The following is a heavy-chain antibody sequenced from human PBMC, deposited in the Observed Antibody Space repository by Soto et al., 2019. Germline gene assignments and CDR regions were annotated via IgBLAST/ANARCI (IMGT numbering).Heavy chain of an antibody. CDR2: IYSGGTK. CDR1: GFSVSRSY. D-gene: IGHD3-10*01. J-gene: IGHJ5*02. V-gene: IGHV3-53*01. CDR3: TRDPGHSSGILSFDP. Sequence: QPGGSLRLSCAAGGFSVSRSYMAWVLQAPGKGLEWVSAIYSGGTKKYADSVKGRFTVSRDISKNTLYLQMNNLRVEDKALYYCTRDPGHSSGILSFDPWGQGILVTVYS.